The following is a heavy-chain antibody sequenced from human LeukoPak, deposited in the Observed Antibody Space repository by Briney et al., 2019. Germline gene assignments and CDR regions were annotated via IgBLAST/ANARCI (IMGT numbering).Heavy chain of an antibody. D-gene: IGHD6-13*01. J-gene: IGHJ6*03. CDR1: GATFSSYA. CDR2: IVPIFGTA. Sequence: SVKVSCNSSGATFSSYAISWVRQAPGQGLEWMGGIVPIFGTANYAQKFQDRVTITPDKSTSTAYMELSSLRSEDTAVYYCARVVGLTGYSSTWYSGYYYYMDVWGKGTTVTVSS. CDR3: ARVVGLTGYSSTWYSGYYYYMDV. V-gene: IGHV1-69*06.